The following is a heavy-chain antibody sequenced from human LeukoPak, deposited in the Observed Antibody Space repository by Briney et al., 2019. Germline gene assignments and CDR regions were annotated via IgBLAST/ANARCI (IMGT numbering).Heavy chain of an antibody. CDR1: GGSISTYY. V-gene: IGHV4-59*01. Sequence: SETLSLTCTGSGGSISTYYWSWIRQSPGKGLEWIGYVYYSGNTNYNPSLQGRVTMSVDTSKNQFSLNLTSVTAADTAVYYCARENYYGSGTYSNWFDPWGQGTLVTVSS. CDR2: VYYSGNT. D-gene: IGHD3-10*01. J-gene: IGHJ5*02. CDR3: ARENYYGSGTYSNWFDP.